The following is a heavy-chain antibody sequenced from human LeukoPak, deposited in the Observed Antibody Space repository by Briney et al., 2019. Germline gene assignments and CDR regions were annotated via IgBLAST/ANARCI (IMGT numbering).Heavy chain of an antibody. CDR2: INQSGST. V-gene: IGHV4-34*01. CDR3: ARGICSSTSCLAGYYYYYMDV. Sequence: SEALSLTCAVYGGSFSGYYWSWIRQPPGKGLEWIGEINQSGSTNYNPSLKSRVTISVDTSKNQFSLKLSSVTAADTAVYYCARGICSSTSCLAGYYYYYMDVWGKGTTVTVS. J-gene: IGHJ6*03. D-gene: IGHD2-2*01. CDR1: GGSFSGYY.